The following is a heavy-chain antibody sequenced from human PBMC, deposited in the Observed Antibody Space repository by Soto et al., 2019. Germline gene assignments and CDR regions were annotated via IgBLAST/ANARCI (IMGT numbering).Heavy chain of an antibody. CDR3: ARTTTPSQYSGSPYFDY. J-gene: IGHJ4*02. Sequence: SETLSLTCTVSGGSISSYYWSWIRQPPGKGLEWIGYIYYSGSTNYNPSLKSRVTISVDTSKNQFSLKLSSVTAADTAVNYCARTTTPSQYSGSPYFDYWGQGTLVTVSS. CDR2: IYYSGST. D-gene: IGHD1-26*01. CDR1: GGSISSYY. V-gene: IGHV4-59*01.